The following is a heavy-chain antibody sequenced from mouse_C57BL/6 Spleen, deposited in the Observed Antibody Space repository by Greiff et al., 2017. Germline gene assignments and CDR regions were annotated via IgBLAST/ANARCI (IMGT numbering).Heavy chain of an antibody. CDR1: GYAFTNYL. D-gene: IGHD3-3*01. CDR3: ANGDDALDY. V-gene: IGHV1-54*01. Sequence: VQLQQSGAELVRPGTSVKVSCKASGYAFTNYLIEWVKQRPGQGLEWIGVINPGSGGTNYNEKFKGKATLTADKSSSTAYMQLSSLTSEDSAVYFCANGDDALDYWGQGTSVTVSS. CDR2: INPGSGGT. J-gene: IGHJ4*01.